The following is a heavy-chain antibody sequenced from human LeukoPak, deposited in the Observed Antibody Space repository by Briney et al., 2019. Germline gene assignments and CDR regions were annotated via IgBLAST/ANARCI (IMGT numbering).Heavy chain of an antibody. D-gene: IGHD3-10*01. V-gene: IGHV3-30-3*01. CDR2: ISYDGNNK. CDR3: ARQSMVRGVYYFDY. Sequence: GGSLRLSCAASGFTFSSYPMHWVRQAPGKGLEWVAVISYDGNNKYYANSVKGRFTISRDNAKNSLYLQMNSLRAEDTAVYYCARQSMVRGVYYFDYWGQGTLVTVSS. J-gene: IGHJ4*02. CDR1: GFTFSSYP.